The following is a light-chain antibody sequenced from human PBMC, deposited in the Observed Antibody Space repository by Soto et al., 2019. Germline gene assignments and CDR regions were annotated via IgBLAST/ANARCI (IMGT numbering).Light chain of an antibody. J-gene: IGLJ2*01. CDR2: EVS. Sequence: QSALTQPASVSGSTGQSITNSCTGTSSDVGGYTYVSWYQQHPGKAPKLMIYEVSNRPSGVSNRFSGSKSGNTASLTISGLQAEDEADYYCSSYTSSSTLVVFGGGTKLTVL. CDR3: SSYTSSSTLVV. CDR1: SSDVGGYTY. V-gene: IGLV2-14*01.